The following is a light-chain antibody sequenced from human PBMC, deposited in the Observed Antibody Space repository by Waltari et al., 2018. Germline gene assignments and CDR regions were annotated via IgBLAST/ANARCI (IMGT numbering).Light chain of an antibody. V-gene: IGKV4-1*01. CDR2: WAS. J-gene: IGKJ4*01. Sequence: DIVMTQSPDSLAVSLGARATITCKSSQSLLFRSNNKNYLAWYQQKPAQPPKLLISWASTRQSGVPDRFSGSGYGTDFTLTISSLQTEDVAVYYCQQYYTTPLTFGGGTKVEIK. CDR1: QSLLFRSNNKNY. CDR3: QQYYTTPLT.